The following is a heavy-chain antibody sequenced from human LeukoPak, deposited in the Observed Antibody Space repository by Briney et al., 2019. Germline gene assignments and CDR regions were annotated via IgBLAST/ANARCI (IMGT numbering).Heavy chain of an antibody. D-gene: IGHD3-22*01. CDR1: GGSISSGDYY. J-gene: IGHJ4*02. V-gene: IGHV4-61*08. CDR3: ARVGPDYYDSSTAIYFDY. CDR2: IYYSGST. Sequence: PSETLSLTCTVSGGSISSGDYYWSWIRQPPGKGLEWIGYIYYSGSTNYNPSLKSRVTISVDTSKNQFSLKLSSVTAADTAVYYCARVGPDYYDSSTAIYFDYWGQGTLVTVSS.